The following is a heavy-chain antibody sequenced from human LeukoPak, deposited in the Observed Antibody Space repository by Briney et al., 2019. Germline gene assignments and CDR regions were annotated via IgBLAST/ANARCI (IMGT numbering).Heavy chain of an antibody. D-gene: IGHD3-22*01. CDR2: ISAYNGNT. V-gene: IGHV1-18*01. Sequence: ASVKVSCKASGYTFTSYGISWVRQAPGQGLEWMGWISAYNGNTNYAQKLQGRVTMTTDTSTSTAYMELRSLRSDDTAVYYCARVNSDDSSGRRNRYDYYYLDVWGKGTTVTVSS. CDR1: GYTFTSYG. J-gene: IGHJ6*03. CDR3: ARVNSDDSSGRRNRYDYYYLDV.